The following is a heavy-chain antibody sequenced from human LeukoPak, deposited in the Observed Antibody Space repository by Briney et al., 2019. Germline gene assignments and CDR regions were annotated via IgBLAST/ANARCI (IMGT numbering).Heavy chain of an antibody. CDR1: GYTFIGYY. D-gene: IGHD2-2*01. J-gene: IGHJ5*02. V-gene: IGHV1-2*02. CDR3: ARDPYCSSTSCYDSYNWFDP. CDR2: INPNSGGT. Sequence: ASVKVSCKASGYTFIGYYMHWVRQAPGQGLEWMGWINPNSGGTNYAQKFRDRVTMTRDTSISTAYMDLSRLTSDDTAVYYCARDPYCSSTSCYDSYNWFDPWGQGTLVTVSS.